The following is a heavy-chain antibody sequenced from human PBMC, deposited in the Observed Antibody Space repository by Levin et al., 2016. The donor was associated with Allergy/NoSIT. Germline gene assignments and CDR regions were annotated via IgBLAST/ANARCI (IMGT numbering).Heavy chain of an antibody. Sequence: SETLSLTCAVYGGSFSGYYWSWIRQPPGKGLEWIGEINHSGSTNYNPSLKSRVTISVDTSKNQFSLKLSSVTAADTAVYYCAREGFWSGYQRYNWFDPWGQGTLVTVSS. CDR1: GGSFSGYY. V-gene: IGHV4-34*01. D-gene: IGHD3-3*01. CDR3: AREGFWSGYQRYNWFDP. CDR2: INHSGST. J-gene: IGHJ5*02.